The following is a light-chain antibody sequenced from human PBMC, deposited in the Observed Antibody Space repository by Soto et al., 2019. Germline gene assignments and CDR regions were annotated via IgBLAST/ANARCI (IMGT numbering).Light chain of an antibody. Sequence: RVPFSCSGSSSNIGGNTVSWFQHLPRTAPKLLIFSNSQRPSGVPDRFSGAKSGTSASLAISGLQSEDEANYYCATWDDGLSAYVFGTGTKVTVL. CDR1: SSNIGGNT. CDR2: SNS. CDR3: ATWDDGLSAYV. J-gene: IGLJ1*01. V-gene: IGLV1-44*01.